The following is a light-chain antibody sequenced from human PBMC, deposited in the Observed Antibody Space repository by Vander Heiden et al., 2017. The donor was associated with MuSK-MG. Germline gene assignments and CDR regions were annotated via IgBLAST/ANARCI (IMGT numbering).Light chain of an antibody. CDR1: QSISSW. Sequence: DIHKTQSPSTLSASVGDRVTITCRASQSISSWLAWYQQKPGKAPKLLIYKASSLESGVPSRFSGSGSGTEFTLTISSLQPDDFATYYCQQYNSYSWTFGQGTKVEIK. J-gene: IGKJ1*01. CDR3: QQYNSYSWT. CDR2: KAS. V-gene: IGKV1-5*03.